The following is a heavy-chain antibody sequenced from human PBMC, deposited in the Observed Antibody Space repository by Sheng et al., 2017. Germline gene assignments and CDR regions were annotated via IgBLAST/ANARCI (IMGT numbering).Heavy chain of an antibody. CDR1: GGSFSGYY. D-gene: IGHD6-19*01. CDR2: INHSGST. V-gene: IGHV4-34*01. J-gene: IGHJ4*02. Sequence: QVQLQQWGAGLLKPSETLSLTCAVYGGSFSGYYWSWIRQPPGKGLEWIGEINHSGSTNYNPSLKSRVTISVDTSKNQFSLKLSSVTAADTAVYYCARVPIAVAGKVDYWGQGTLVTVSS. CDR3: ARVPIAVAGKVDY.